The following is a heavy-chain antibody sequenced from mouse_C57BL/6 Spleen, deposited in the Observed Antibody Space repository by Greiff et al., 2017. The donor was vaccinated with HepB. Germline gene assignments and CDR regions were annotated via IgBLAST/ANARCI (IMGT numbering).Heavy chain of an antibody. CDR1: GYAFSSYW. V-gene: IGHV1-80*01. Sequence: VQLQQSGAELVKPGASVKISCKASGYAFSSYWMNWVKQRPGKGLEWIGQIYPGDGDTNYNGKFKGKATLTADTSSSTAYMQLSSLTSEDSAVYFCARWDYYGSSDSAYWGQGTLVTVSA. D-gene: IGHD1-1*01. J-gene: IGHJ3*01. CDR3: ARWDYYGSSDSAY. CDR2: IYPGDGDT.